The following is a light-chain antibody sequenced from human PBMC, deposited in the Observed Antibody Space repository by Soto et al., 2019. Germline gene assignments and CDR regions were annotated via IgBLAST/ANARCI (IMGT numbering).Light chain of an antibody. Sequence: QSALTQPTSASGTPGQRVTSSCSGRSSNIGSNAVNWYQQLPGMAPKLLIYGNNQRPSGVPDRFSGSKSGASASLAIGGLQSDDEADYSCATWDDSLNGPVFGGGTKLTVL. CDR2: GNN. CDR1: SSNIGSNA. CDR3: ATWDDSLNGPV. J-gene: IGLJ3*02. V-gene: IGLV1-44*01.